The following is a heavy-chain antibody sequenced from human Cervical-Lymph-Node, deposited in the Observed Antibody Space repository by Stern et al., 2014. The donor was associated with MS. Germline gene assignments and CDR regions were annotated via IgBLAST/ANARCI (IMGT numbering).Heavy chain of an antibody. J-gene: IGHJ6*02. CDR2: INTNTGNP. V-gene: IGHV7-4-1*02. D-gene: IGHD6-19*01. CDR1: GYTFTSYA. Sequence: VQLVESGSELKKPGASVKVSCKASGYTFTSYAMNWVRQAPGQGLEWMGWINTNTGNPTYAQGFTGRFVFSLDPSVSPAYLQINSLKAEDTAVYYCATSSDGIAVARMDVWGQGTTVTVSS. CDR3: ATSSDGIAVARMDV.